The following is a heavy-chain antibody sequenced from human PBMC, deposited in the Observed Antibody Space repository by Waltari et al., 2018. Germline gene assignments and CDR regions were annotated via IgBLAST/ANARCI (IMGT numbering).Heavy chain of an antibody. Sequence: QVQLVQSGAEVKKPGASVKVSCKASGYIFTDYYIHWVRQAPGRGLEWVGRFNPDSGGTNYAQKFQDRVTMTTDTSITTAYMELSRLTSDDTALYYCVRGSGGYSWFDPWGQGTLLTVSS. CDR2: FNPDSGGT. CDR3: VRGSGGYSWFDP. V-gene: IGHV1-2*06. CDR1: GYIFTDYY. D-gene: IGHD3-10*01. J-gene: IGHJ5*02.